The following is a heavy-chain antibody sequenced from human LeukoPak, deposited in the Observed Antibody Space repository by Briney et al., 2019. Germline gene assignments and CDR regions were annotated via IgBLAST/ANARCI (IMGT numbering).Heavy chain of an antibody. J-gene: IGHJ5*02. V-gene: IGHV3-9*01. CDR3: AKEAGIVVVPAASWFDP. D-gene: IGHD2-2*01. CDR2: ISWNSGSI. Sequence: AGGSLRLSCAASGFTFDDYAMHWVRQAPGKGLEWVSGISWNSGSIGYADSVKGRFTISRDNAKNSLYLQMNSLRAEDTALYYCAKEAGIVVVPAASWFDPWGQGTLVTVSS. CDR1: GFTFDDYA.